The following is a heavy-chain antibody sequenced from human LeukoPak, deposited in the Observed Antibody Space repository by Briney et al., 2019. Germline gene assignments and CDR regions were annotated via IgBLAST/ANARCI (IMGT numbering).Heavy chain of an antibody. CDR2: IYYSGST. Sequence: SETLSLTCTVSGGSISSYYWSWIRQPPGKGLEWIGYIYYSGSTNYNPSLKSRVTISVDTSKNQFSLKLSSVTAADTAVYYCARGFGSSRKAPPSFDYWGQGTLVTVSS. J-gene: IGHJ4*02. V-gene: IGHV4-59*01. CDR1: GGSISSYY. CDR3: ARGFGSSRKAPPSFDY. D-gene: IGHD3-10*01.